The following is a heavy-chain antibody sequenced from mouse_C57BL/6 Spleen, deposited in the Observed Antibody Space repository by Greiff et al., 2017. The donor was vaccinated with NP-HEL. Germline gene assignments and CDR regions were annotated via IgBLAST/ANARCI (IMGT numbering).Heavy chain of an antibody. CDR3: ARGYGNLAWFAY. Sequence: EVMLVESGGGLVKPGGSLKLSCAASGFTFSDYGMHWVRQAPEKGLEWVAYISSGSSTIYYADTVKGRFTISRDNAKNTLFLQMTSLRSEDTAMYYCARGYGNLAWFAYWGQGTLVTVSA. J-gene: IGHJ3*01. V-gene: IGHV5-17*01. CDR1: GFTFSDYG. D-gene: IGHD2-1*01. CDR2: ISSGSSTI.